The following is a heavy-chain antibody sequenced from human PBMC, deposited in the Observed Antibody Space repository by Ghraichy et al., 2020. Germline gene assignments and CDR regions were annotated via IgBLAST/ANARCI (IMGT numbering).Heavy chain of an antibody. D-gene: IGHD4-17*01. J-gene: IGHJ4*02. Sequence: GSLRLSCAASGIDFTSSAMDWVRQVPGKGLEWVAFISNLDGNTKNSVESVKGRFTISRDNSKNTVFLQMDSLRVEDTAVYYCARGADYAFDLWGQGTLVTVSS. V-gene: IGHV3-30*02. CDR1: GIDFTSSA. CDR3: ARGADYAFDL. CDR2: ISNLDGNTK.